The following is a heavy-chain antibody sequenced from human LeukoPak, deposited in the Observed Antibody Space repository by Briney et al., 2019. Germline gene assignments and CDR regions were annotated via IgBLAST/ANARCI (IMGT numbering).Heavy chain of an antibody. D-gene: IGHD3-22*01. CDR2: ISSSSSTI. Sequence: PGGSLRLSCAASGFTFSSYSMNWVRQAPGKGLEWVSYISSSSSTIYYADSVKGRFTISRDNAKNSLYLQMNSLRAEDTAVYYCAREDYDSSGSQYYFDYWGQGTLVTVSS. CDR1: GFTFSSYS. V-gene: IGHV3-48*01. CDR3: AREDYDSSGSQYYFDY. J-gene: IGHJ4*02.